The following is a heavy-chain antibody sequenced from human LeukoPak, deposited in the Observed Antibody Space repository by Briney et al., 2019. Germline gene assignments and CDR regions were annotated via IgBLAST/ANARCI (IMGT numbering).Heavy chain of an antibody. J-gene: IGHJ4*02. CDR3: ARERSSRPAPSFSY. CDR2: ISRSGITI. V-gene: IGHV3-48*02. CDR1: GFTFRNYG. Sequence: GGSLRLSCAASGFTFRNYGMNWVRQAPGKGLEWVSYISRSGITIYYADSVKGRFTISRDNAKNSLYLQMSSLRDEDTAVYYSARERSSRPAPSFSYWGQGALVTVSS. D-gene: IGHD6-13*01.